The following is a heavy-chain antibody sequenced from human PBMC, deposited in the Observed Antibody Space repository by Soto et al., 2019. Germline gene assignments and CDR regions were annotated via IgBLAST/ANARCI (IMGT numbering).Heavy chain of an antibody. J-gene: IGHJ6*02. Sequence: PSETLSLTCTVSGGSISSGGYYWSWIRQHPGKGLEWIGYIYYSGSTYYNPSLKSRVTISVDTSKNQFSLKLSSVTAADTAVYYCARDRGYSSSPFYYYYGMDVRGQGTTVTVSS. V-gene: IGHV4-31*03. CDR1: GGSISSGGYY. CDR2: IYYSGST. D-gene: IGHD6-6*01. CDR3: ARDRGYSSSPFYYYYGMDV.